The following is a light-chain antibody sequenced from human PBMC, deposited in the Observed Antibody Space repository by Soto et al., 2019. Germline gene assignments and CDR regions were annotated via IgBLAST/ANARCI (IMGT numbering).Light chain of an antibody. J-gene: IGKJ3*01. CDR3: QQYDNLPRT. V-gene: IGKV1-33*01. CDR1: QDITNF. Sequence: DIQMTQSPSSLSASVGDRVTITCQASQDITNFLNWYQQKPGKAPKLLIYDASNLETGAPSRFSGSGSGTYFNFTINSLPPEDVATYYCQQYDNLPRTFGPGTKVDIK. CDR2: DAS.